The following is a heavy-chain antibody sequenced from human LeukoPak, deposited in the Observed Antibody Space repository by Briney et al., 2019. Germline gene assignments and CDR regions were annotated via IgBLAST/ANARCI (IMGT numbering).Heavy chain of an antibody. CDR2: IYYSGST. D-gene: IGHD3-22*01. CDR3: AARYDSSGYYLPNWFDP. CDR1: GGSISSSSYY. Sequence: PSETLSLTCTVSGGSISSSSYYWGWIRQPPGKGLAWIGSIYYSGSTYYNPSLKSRVTISVDTSKNQFSLKLSSVTAADTAVYYCAARYDSSGYYLPNWFDPWGQGTLVTVSS. J-gene: IGHJ5*02. V-gene: IGHV4-39*01.